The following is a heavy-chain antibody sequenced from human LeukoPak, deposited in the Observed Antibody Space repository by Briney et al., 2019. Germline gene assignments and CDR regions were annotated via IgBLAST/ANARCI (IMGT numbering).Heavy chain of an antibody. J-gene: IGHJ4*02. D-gene: IGHD5-18*01. V-gene: IGHV1-69*13. Sequence: SVKVPCKASGGTFSSYAISWVRQAPGQGLEWMGGIIPIFGTANYAQKFQGRVTITADESTSTAYMELSSLRSEDTAVYYCARVATGYGYIDYWGQGTLVTVSS. CDR3: ARVATGYGYIDY. CDR1: GGTFSSYA. CDR2: IIPIFGTA.